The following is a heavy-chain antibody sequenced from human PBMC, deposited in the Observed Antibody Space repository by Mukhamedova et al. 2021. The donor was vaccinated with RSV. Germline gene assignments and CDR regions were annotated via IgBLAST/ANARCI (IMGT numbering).Heavy chain of an antibody. CDR3: AKASPGYSTSVYAPFDF. CDR2: ISASGDRT. D-gene: IGHD6-13*01. V-gene: IGHV3-23*01. J-gene: IGHJ4*02. Sequence: VRQAPGKGLEWVSAISASGDRTNYADSVKGRFTFSRDNSKNTLYLQMNSLRAEDTALYYCAKASPGYSTSVYAPFDFWGQGTLVTV.